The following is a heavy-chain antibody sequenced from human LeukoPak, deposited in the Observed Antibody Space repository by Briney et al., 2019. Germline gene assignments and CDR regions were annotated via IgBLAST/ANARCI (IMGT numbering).Heavy chain of an antibody. CDR1: GFTFSSYG. Sequence: GRSLRLSCAASGFTFSSYGMHWVRQAPGKGLEWVAVISYDGSNKYYADSVKGRFTISRDNSKNTLYLQMNSLRAEDTAVYYCAKDLDAGVVGPSDYWGQGTLVTVSS. D-gene: IGHD1-26*01. V-gene: IGHV3-30*18. J-gene: IGHJ4*02. CDR2: ISYDGSNK. CDR3: AKDLDAGVVGPSDY.